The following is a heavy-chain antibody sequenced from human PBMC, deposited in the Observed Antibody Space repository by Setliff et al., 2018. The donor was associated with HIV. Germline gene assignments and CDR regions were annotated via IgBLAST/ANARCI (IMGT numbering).Heavy chain of an antibody. CDR2: IYTTGST. J-gene: IGHJ3*02. Sequence: TLSLTCAVSGYSISGGYYWSWIRQPAGKGLEWIGHIYTTGSTNYNPSLKSRVTISADTSNNQFSLRLTSMTAADTAVYYCASPYSKDIWGQGTMVTVSS. CDR3: ASPYSKDI. V-gene: IGHV4-61*09. D-gene: IGHD6-13*01. CDR1: GYSISGGYY.